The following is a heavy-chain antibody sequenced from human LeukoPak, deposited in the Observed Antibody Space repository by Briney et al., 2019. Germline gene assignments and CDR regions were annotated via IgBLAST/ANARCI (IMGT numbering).Heavy chain of an antibody. V-gene: IGHV1-69*04. CDR1: GGTLSSYA. D-gene: IGHD3-10*01. J-gene: IGHJ6*02. CDR2: IIPILGIA. Sequence: SVKVSCKASGGTLSSYAISWVRQAPGQGLEWMGRIIPILGIANYAQKFQGRVTITADKSTSTAYMKLSSLRSEDTAVYYCARDRVMVRGVVYYYYGMDVWGQGTTVTVSS. CDR3: ARDRVMVRGVVYYYYGMDV.